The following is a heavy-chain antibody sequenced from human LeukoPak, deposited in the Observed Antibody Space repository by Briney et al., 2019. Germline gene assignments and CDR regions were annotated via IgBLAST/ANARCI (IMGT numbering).Heavy chain of an antibody. CDR1: GGSISSSSYY. D-gene: IGHD1-26*01. CDR2: IYYSGST. V-gene: IGHV4-61*05. Sequence: PSETLSLTCTVSGGSISSSSYYWGWIRQPPGKGLEWIGYIYYSGSTNYNPSLKSRVTISVDTSKNQFSLKLSSVAAADTAVYYCARVTIVGATLFDYWGQGTLVTVSS. J-gene: IGHJ4*02. CDR3: ARVTIVGATLFDY.